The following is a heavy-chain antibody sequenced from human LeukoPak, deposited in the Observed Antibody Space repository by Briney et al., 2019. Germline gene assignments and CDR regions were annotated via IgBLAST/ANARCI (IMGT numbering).Heavy chain of an antibody. J-gene: IGHJ4*02. D-gene: IGHD5-24*01. CDR3: SAVRWLPLEIDY. CDR1: GFTFRSYA. CDR2: ISYDGSNE. V-gene: IGHV3-30*01. Sequence: GRSLRLSCAASGFTFRSYAMHWVRQAPGKGLEWVAVISYDGSNEYYADSVKGRFTISRDNSKNTLYLQMNSLRSEDTAVYYCSAVRWLPLEIDYWGQGTLVTVSS.